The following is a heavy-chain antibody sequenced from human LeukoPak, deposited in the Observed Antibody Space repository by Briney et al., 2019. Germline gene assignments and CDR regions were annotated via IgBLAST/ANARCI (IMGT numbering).Heavy chain of an antibody. CDR2: ISYDGSNK. CDR3: ARGGPHYGSGSYYK. J-gene: IGHJ4*02. V-gene: IGHV3-30*03. D-gene: IGHD3-10*01. Sequence: GGSLRLSCAASGFTFSSYGMHWVRQAPGKGLEWVAVISYDGSNKYYADSVKGRFTISRDNSKNTLYLQMNSLRAEDTAVYYCARGGPHYGSGSYYKWGQGTLVTVSS. CDR1: GFTFSSYG.